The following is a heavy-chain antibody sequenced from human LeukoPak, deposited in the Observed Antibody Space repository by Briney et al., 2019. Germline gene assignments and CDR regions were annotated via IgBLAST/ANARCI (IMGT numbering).Heavy chain of an antibody. V-gene: IGHV3-7*01. J-gene: IGHJ4*02. CDR2: IKEDGSEK. D-gene: IGHD5-24*01. Sequence: GGSLRLSCAASGFTFSRYWMSCVREAPGKGREWGANIKEDGSEKYYVDSVKGGFTISRDNAKNSLYLQMNSLRAEDTAVYYCARDRGWLQFDYWGQGTLATVSS. CDR3: ARDRGWLQFDY. CDR1: GFTFSRYW.